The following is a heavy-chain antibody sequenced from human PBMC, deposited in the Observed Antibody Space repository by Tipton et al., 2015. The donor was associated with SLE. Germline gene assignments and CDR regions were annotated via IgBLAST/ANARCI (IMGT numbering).Heavy chain of an antibody. CDR3: ARDRGGSEYYYGMDV. J-gene: IGHJ6*02. CDR1: DYSIRSNYF. CDR2: IYHSGTT. Sequence: LRLSCVVSDYSIRSNYFWAWIRQPPGKGLEWIGNIYHSGTTNYNPSLKSRVTISVDTSKNQFSLKLSSVTAADTAVYYCARDRGGSEYYYGMDVWGQGTTVTVSS. D-gene: IGHD2-15*01. V-gene: IGHV4-38-2*02.